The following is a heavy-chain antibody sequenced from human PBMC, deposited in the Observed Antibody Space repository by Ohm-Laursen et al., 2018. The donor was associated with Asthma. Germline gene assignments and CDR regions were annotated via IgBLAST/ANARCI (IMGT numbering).Heavy chain of an antibody. CDR1: GFTFSSYA. CDR3: ARDVMEWYLPAFDF. CDR2: IIGSGADT. V-gene: IGHV3-23*01. D-gene: IGHD3-3*01. Sequence: SLRLSCTASGFTFSSYAMSWVRQAPGKGLECVSAIIGSGADTYYADSVKGRFTISRDNSKNTLYLQMNTLRAEDTAVYYCARDVMEWYLPAFDFWGQGTLVTVSS. J-gene: IGHJ4*02.